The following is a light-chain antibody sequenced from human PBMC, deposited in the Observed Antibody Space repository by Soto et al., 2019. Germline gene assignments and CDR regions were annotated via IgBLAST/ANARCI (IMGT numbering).Light chain of an antibody. CDR1: QGISSY. CDR2: AAS. J-gene: IGKJ4*01. CDR3: QQRTTWPT. V-gene: IGKV1-9*01. Sequence: DIQLTQSPSFLSASVGDRVTITCRASQGISSYLAWYQQKPGKAPKLLIYAASTLQSGVPSRFSGSGSGTEFTLTISSLQPEDFAIYYCQQRTTWPTFGGGTKVEIK.